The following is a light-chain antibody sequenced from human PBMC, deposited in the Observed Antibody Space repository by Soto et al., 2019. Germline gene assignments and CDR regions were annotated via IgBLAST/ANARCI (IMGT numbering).Light chain of an antibody. CDR2: SNN. V-gene: IGLV1-44*01. CDR1: SSNIGGRT. CDR3: AAWDDSLNGPV. Sequence: QAVVTQPPSASGTPGQRVTISCSGSSSNIGGRTVNWYQHLPRTAPKLLIYSNNQRPSGVPDRFSGSKSGTSASLAISGLQSEDEADYYCAAWDDSLNGPVFGGGTKVTVL. J-gene: IGLJ2*01.